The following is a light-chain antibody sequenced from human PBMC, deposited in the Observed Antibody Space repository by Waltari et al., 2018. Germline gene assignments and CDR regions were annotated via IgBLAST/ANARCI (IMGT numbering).Light chain of an antibody. Sequence: QSALTQPASVSGSPGQSIAIACTGTRSDLGAFDYVSWYQQHPGKAPKLIIFDVNYRPSGVSNRFSSSKSGNTASLTISGLQPEDEADYYCSSYLSTNTEVFGGGTKVTVL. CDR1: RSDLGAFDY. V-gene: IGLV2-14*03. CDR3: SSYLSTNTEV. J-gene: IGLJ2*01. CDR2: DVN.